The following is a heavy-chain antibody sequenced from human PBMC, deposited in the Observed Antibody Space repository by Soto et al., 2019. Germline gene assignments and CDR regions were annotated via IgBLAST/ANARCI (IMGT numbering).Heavy chain of an antibody. CDR2: FDPEDGET. D-gene: IGHD2-2*01. J-gene: IGHJ6*02. CDR3: ATEESHFGDQLRSYGMDV. CDR1: GYTLTELS. Sequence: ASVKVSCKVSGYTLTELSMHWVRQAPGKGLEWMGGFDPEDGETIYAQKFQGRVTMTEDTTTDTAYMELSSLRSEDTAVYYCATEESHFGDQLRSYGMDVWGQGTTVTVSS. V-gene: IGHV1-24*01.